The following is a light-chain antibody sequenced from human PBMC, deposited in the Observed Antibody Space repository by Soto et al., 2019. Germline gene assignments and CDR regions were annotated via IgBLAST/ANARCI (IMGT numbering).Light chain of an antibody. Sequence: DIHMTQSPSTLSASVGDRVTITCRASQSLSSRLAWYQQKPGKAPELLIYDASSLKSGVPSRFSGSESGTEFTLTISSLQPDDFATYYCQQYNNFWTLGQGTKVDIK. V-gene: IGKV1-5*01. CDR3: QQYNNFWT. CDR2: DAS. J-gene: IGKJ1*01. CDR1: QSLSSR.